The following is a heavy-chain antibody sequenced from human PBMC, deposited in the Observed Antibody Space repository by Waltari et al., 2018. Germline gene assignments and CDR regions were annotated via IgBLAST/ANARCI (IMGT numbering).Heavy chain of an antibody. V-gene: IGHV4-38-2*01. CDR2: IYYSGVT. CDR3: ARVLTTGTVAFDI. CDR1: GDSLSGKLF. D-gene: IGHD1-7*01. Sequence: QVQLRESGPGLVQPSETLSLTCVISGDSLSGKLFWGWIRQAPEKGMEWVGNIYYSGVTYYRPFLKSRVFISMDTPRRQFSLKLTSVTAADTAVYYCARVLTTGTVAFDIWGQGTLVTVSS. J-gene: IGHJ3*02.